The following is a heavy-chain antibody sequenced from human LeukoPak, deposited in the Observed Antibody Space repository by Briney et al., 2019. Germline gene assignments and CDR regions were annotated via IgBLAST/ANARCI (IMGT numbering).Heavy chain of an antibody. J-gene: IGHJ4*02. CDR2: INHSGST. V-gene: IGHV4-34*01. CDR3: ARAVGYSSSWHFDY. CDR1: GGSFSGYY. D-gene: IGHD6-13*01. Sequence: SETLSLTCAVYGGSFSGYYWSWIRQPPGKGLEWIGEINHSGSTNYNPSLKSRVTISVDTSKNQFSLKLSSVTAADTAVYYCARAVGYSSSWHFDYWGQGTLVTVSS.